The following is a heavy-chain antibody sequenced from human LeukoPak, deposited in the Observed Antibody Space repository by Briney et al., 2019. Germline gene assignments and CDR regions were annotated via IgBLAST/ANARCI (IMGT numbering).Heavy chain of an antibody. V-gene: IGHV3-48*04. D-gene: IGHD6-13*01. CDR1: GFTFSSYS. CDR2: ISSSSSTI. CDR3: ASIAAAGAWYFDL. Sequence: GGSLRLSCAASGFTFSSYSMNWVRQAPGKGLEWISYISSSSSTIRYADSVKGRFTISRDNAKNSLYLQMNSLRAEDTAVYYCASIAAAGAWYFDLWGRGTLVTVSS. J-gene: IGHJ2*01.